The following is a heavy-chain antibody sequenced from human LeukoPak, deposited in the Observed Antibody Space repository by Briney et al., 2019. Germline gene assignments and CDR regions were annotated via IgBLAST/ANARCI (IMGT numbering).Heavy chain of an antibody. Sequence: GASVKVSCKASGYTFTSYYMHWVRQAPGQGLEWMGIINPSGGSTSYAQKFQGRVTMTRDTSTSTAYMELSSLRSEDTAVYYCARDYSSGWYKRSDYFDYWGQGTLVTVSS. D-gene: IGHD6-19*01. CDR3: ARDYSSGWYKRSDYFDY. CDR1: GYTFTSYY. CDR2: INPSGGST. V-gene: IGHV1-46*01. J-gene: IGHJ4*02.